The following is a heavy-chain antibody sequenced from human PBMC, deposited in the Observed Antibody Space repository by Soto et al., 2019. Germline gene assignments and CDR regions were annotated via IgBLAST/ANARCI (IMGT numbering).Heavy chain of an antibody. CDR1: GGTFSSYS. Sequence: SVKVSCKASGGTFSSYSISWVRQAPGQGLEWMGRIIPILGIANYAQKFQGRVTITADKSTSTAYMELSSLRSEDTAVYYCARVPASWYYFDYWGQGTLVTVSS. D-gene: IGHD6-13*01. J-gene: IGHJ4*02. CDR2: IIPILGIA. V-gene: IGHV1-69*04. CDR3: ARVPASWYYFDY.